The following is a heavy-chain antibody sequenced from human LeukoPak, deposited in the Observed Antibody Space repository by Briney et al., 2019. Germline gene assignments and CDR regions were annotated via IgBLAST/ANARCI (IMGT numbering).Heavy chain of an antibody. CDR3: ARDRGYGDLDC. CDR1: GFTFSSYD. CDR2: IGTAGDT. D-gene: IGHD4-17*01. J-gene: IGHJ4*02. V-gene: IGHV3-13*01. Sequence: GGSLRLSCAASGFTFSSYDMHWVRQATGKGLEWVSAIGTAGDTYYPGSVKGRFTISRENAKNSLYLQMNSLRAGDTAVYYCARDRGYGDLDCWGQGTLVTVSS.